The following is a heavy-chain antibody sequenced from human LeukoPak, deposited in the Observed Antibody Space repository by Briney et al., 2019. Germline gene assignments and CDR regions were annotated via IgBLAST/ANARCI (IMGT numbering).Heavy chain of an antibody. J-gene: IGHJ3*02. D-gene: IGHD1-26*01. CDR3: ARGRVGATTGAGAFDI. CDR2: IYSGGST. V-gene: IGHV3-53*01. Sequence: GGSLTLSCAASGFTVSSNYMSWVRQAPGKGLEWVSVIYSGGSTYYADSVKGRFTISRDNSKNTLYLQMNSLRAEDTAVYYCARGRVGATTGAGAFDIWGQGTMVTVSS. CDR1: GFTVSSNY.